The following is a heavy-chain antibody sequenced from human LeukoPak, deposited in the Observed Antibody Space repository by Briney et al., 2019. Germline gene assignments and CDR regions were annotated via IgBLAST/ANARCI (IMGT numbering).Heavy chain of an antibody. CDR3: VKDPHSSGRYYFDY. CDR2: ISSNGGRT. J-gene: IGHJ4*02. Sequence: SCKASGGTFSNYAMHWVRQAPGKGLEYVSGISSNGGRTYYADSVKGRFTISRDNSKNTMYVQMSTLRVEDTAVYYCVKDPHSSGRYYFDYWGQGTLVTVSS. CDR1: GGTFSNYA. D-gene: IGHD6-19*01. V-gene: IGHV3-64*05.